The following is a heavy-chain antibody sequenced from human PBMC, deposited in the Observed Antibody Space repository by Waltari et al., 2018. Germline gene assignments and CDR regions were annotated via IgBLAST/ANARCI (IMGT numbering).Heavy chain of an antibody. CDR2: ISGSGGST. J-gene: IGHJ4*02. Sequence: EVQLLETGGGLVQPGGSLRLSCAASGFTFSSYAMSWVRQAPGKGLEWVSAISGSGGSTYYADSVKCLFTIARDNSKNTRYLQMNSLRAEDTAVYYCAKDRDSGSYSPFDYWGQGTLVTVSS. D-gene: IGHD1-26*01. CDR1: GFTFSSYA. V-gene: IGHV3-23*01. CDR3: AKDRDSGSYSPFDY.